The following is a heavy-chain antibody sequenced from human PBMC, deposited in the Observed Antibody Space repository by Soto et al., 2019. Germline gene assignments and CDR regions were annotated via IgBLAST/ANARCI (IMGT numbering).Heavy chain of an antibody. J-gene: IGHJ5*02. CDR2: IYYSGST. V-gene: IGHV4-61*08. CDR1: VGSINIAGYD. CDR3: ARAGSSSWYVPYNWFDP. Sequence: SETRSLTCNFSVGSINIAGYDWSWIRQHPGKGLEWIGYIYYSGSTNYNPSLKSRVTISVDTSKNQFSLKLRSVTAADTAVYYCARAGSSSWYVPYNWFDPWGQGTMVTVSS. D-gene: IGHD6-13*01.